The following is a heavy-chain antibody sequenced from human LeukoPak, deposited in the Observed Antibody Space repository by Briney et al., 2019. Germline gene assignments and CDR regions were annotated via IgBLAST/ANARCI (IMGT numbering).Heavy chain of an antibody. Sequence: SQTLSLTCTVSGGSISSGGYYWSWIRQHPGKALEWNGYIYYSGSTYYNPSLKSRVTISVDTSKNQFSLKLSSVTASDTAVYYCARGEEDIVATIRSHYYYYMDVWGKGTTVTVSS. CDR3: ARGEEDIVATIRSHYYYYMDV. D-gene: IGHD5-12*01. J-gene: IGHJ6*03. CDR2: IYYSGST. CDR1: GGSISSGGYY. V-gene: IGHV4-31*03.